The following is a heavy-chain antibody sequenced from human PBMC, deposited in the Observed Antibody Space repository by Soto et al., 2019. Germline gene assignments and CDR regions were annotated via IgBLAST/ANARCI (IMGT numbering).Heavy chain of an antibody. CDR2: INYSGTT. J-gene: IGHJ5*02. CDR1: SSYA. CDR3: SRRAPEGFDP. Sequence: SSYAMNWVRQAPGKGLEWIGSINYSGTTYYNPSLKSRVTISVDTSKNHFSLKLSSVTAADTALYYCSRRAPEGFDPWGQGTLVTVSS. V-gene: IGHV4-39*02.